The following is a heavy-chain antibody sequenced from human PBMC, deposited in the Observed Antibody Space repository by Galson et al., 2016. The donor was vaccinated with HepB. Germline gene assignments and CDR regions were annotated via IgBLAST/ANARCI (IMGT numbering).Heavy chain of an antibody. CDR3: VQGSTAPAV. CDR1: GFTFRNYG. Sequence: SLRLSCAASGFTFRNYGMTWVRQAPGKGLELVSSISRSGDSTDYADSVKGRFTISRDNSKNTLSLQMNSLTADDTAIHYCVQGSTAPAVWGKGATVTVSS. J-gene: IGHJ6*04. CDR2: ISRSGDST. V-gene: IGHV3-23*01. D-gene: IGHD2-2*01.